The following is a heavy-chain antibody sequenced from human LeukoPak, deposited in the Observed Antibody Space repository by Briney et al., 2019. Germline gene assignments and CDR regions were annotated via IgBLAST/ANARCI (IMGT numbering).Heavy chain of an antibody. V-gene: IGHV3-23*01. Sequence: PGGSLRLSCAASGFTFSSYAMSWVRQAPGMGLEWVSTISGGGGSTHYADSVKGRFTISRDNSKDTVFLQMNNLRAEDTAIYYCAREGGSCTSNSCSDYFDYWGQGTLVTVSP. CDR1: GFTFSSYA. CDR3: AREGGSCTSNSCSDYFDY. J-gene: IGHJ4*02. CDR2: ISGGGGST. D-gene: IGHD6-13*01.